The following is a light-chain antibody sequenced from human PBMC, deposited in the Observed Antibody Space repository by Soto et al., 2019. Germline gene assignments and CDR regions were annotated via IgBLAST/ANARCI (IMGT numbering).Light chain of an antibody. CDR1: QSISSY. Sequence: IQLTQSPSSLCASLGDIVTITCRSSQSISSYLNWYQQKPGKAPTLLIYAASNLQSGVPSRFSGSGSGTEFTLTISSLQPDDFATYYCQQYNSVSLLTFGGGTKVDIK. CDR3: QQYNSVSLLT. CDR2: AAS. V-gene: IGKV1-39*01. J-gene: IGKJ4*01.